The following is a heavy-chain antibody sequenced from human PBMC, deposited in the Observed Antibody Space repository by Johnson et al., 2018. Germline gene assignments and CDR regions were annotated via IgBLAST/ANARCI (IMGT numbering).Heavy chain of an antibody. J-gene: IGHJ1*01. Sequence: QVQLVESGAEVKKPGSSVKVSCKASGGTFSSYAISWVRQAPGQGLEWMGGIIPIFGTTNYAQQFQGRVTITADDPTSTAYMELSSLRSEDTAVYYWAIVEYCGDDCYCLYFQHGGQGTLVTVSS. D-gene: IGHD2-21*02. CDR1: GGTFSSYA. V-gene: IGHV1-69*01. CDR2: IIPIFGTT. CDR3: AIVEYCGDDCYCLYFQH.